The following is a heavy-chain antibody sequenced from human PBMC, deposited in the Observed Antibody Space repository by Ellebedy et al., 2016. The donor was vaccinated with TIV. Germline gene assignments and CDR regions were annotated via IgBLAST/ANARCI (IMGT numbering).Heavy chain of an antibody. CDR2: IIPILGIA. Sequence: SVKVSCXASGGTFSSYAISWVRQAPGQGLEWMGRIIPILGIANYAQKFQGRVTITADKSTSTAYMELSSLRSEDTAVYYCAREGVTMVRGVIDAFDIWGQGTMVTVSS. D-gene: IGHD3-10*01. V-gene: IGHV1-69*04. CDR1: GGTFSSYA. CDR3: AREGVTMVRGVIDAFDI. J-gene: IGHJ3*02.